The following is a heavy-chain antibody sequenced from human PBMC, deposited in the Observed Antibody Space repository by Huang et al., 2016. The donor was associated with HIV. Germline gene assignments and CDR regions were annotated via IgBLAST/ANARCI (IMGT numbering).Heavy chain of an antibody. V-gene: IGHV3-30*18. CDR2: MSYDGRSD. CDR3: AKESRWFSDFDQ. D-gene: IGHD2-15*01. Sequence: QVQLVESGGGVVQPGTSLRLSCAASGFIFSNFGMHWVRQAPGKVLEGVAVMSYDGRSDRYSDSVKGRFTISRDNDKNTLSLEMNRLRHDDTAVYYCAKESRWFSDFDQWGQGTLVTVSS. J-gene: IGHJ5*02. CDR1: GFIFSNFG.